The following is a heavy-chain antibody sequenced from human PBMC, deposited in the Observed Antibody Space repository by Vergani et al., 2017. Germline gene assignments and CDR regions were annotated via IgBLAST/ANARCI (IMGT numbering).Heavy chain of an antibody. V-gene: IGHV5-51*01. J-gene: IGHJ5*02. CDR1: LYIFPPFS. D-gene: IGHD6-13*01. CDR3: ARVNIRGQTWQLVQVMPNWFDP. Sequence: EVQLVQSGAAFPTPPVSLPLSSTPSLYIFPPFSLLSLPHIPXHSLLFLPLLYPGDSDTRYSPSFQGQVTISADKSISTAYLQWSSLKASDTAMYYCARVNIRGQTWQLVQVMPNWFDPWGQGTLVTVSS. CDR2: LYPGDSDT.